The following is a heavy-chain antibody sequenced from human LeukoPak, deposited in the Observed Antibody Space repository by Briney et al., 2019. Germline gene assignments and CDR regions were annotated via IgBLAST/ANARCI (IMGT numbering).Heavy chain of an antibody. Sequence: SYYXGWIRQPXGKXLEWIGSIYYSGSTYYNPSLKSRVTISVDTSKNQFSLKLSSVTAADTAVYYCARHCRYSSCLRYWGQGTLVTVSS. CDR3: ARHCRYSSCLRY. V-gene: IGHV4-39*01. CDR2: IYYSGST. D-gene: IGHD6-6*01. CDR1: SYY. J-gene: IGHJ4*02.